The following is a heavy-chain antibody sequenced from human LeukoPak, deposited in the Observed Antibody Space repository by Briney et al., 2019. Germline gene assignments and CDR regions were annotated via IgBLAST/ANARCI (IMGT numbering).Heavy chain of an antibody. CDR3: ARCPYYYGSGSKTPQYYFDY. CDR2: IIPIFGTA. V-gene: IGHV1-69*13. J-gene: IGHJ4*02. D-gene: IGHD3-10*01. CDR1: GGTFSSYA. Sequence: SVKVSCKASGGTFSSYAISWVRQAPGQAREWMGGIIPIFGTANYAQKFQGRVTITADESTSTAYMELSSLRSEDTAVYYCARCPYYYGSGSKTPQYYFDYWGQGTLVTVSS.